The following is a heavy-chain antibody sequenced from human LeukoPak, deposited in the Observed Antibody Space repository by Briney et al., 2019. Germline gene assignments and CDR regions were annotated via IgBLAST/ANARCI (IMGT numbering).Heavy chain of an antibody. CDR2: IYSGGST. D-gene: IGHD3-10*01. CDR3: ARSGSGYGSFSYDY. J-gene: IGHJ4*02. Sequence: PGGSLRLSCAASGFTVSSNYMSWVRQAPGKGLEWVSVIYSGGSTYYADSVKGRFTISRDNSKNTLYLQMDSLRAEDTAVYYRARSGSGYGSFSYDYWGQGTLVTVSS. V-gene: IGHV3-53*01. CDR1: GFTVSSNY.